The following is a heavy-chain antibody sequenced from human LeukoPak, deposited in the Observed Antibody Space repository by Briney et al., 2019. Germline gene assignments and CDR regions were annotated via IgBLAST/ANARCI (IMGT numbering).Heavy chain of an antibody. CDR2: ISGSGGST. V-gene: IGHV3-23*01. Sequence: GGSLRLSCAASGFTFSSYAMSWVRQAPGKGLEWVSAISGSGGSTYYADSVEGRFTISRDNSKNTLYLQMNSLRAEDTAVYYCAKDGYSSSSRFDYWGQGTLVTVSS. J-gene: IGHJ4*02. D-gene: IGHD6-13*01. CDR1: GFTFSSYA. CDR3: AKDGYSSSSRFDY.